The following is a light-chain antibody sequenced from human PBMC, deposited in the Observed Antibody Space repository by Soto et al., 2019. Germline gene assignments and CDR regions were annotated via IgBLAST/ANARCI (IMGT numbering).Light chain of an antibody. CDR2: EGS. V-gene: IGLV2-23*01. CDR1: SSDVATFNL. J-gene: IGLJ3*02. CDR3: CSYAGNRL. Sequence: QSVLTQPASVSGSPGQSITISCTGTSSDVATFNLVSWYQQHPGKAPQLIIYEGSKRPSGVSHRFSASKSGNTASLTISWLLAEDEAHYTCCSYAGNRLFAGGTNPTVL.